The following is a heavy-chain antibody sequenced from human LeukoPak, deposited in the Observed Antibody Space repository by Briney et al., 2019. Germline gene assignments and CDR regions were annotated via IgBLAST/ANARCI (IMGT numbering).Heavy chain of an antibody. CDR3: ARLLSPTAYTTLYYFDY. Sequence: SETLSLTCTVSGGSISSYYWSWIRQPPGKGLEWIGYIYHRGNTNYNPSLKSRVTISVDMSKNQLSLKLSSVTAADTAVYYCARLLSPTAYTTLYYFDYWGQGSLVTVSS. CDR2: IYHRGNT. CDR1: GGSISSYY. V-gene: IGHV4-59*12. J-gene: IGHJ4*02. D-gene: IGHD3-16*01.